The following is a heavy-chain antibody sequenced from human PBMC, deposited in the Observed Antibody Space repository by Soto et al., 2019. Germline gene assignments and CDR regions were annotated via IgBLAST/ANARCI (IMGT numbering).Heavy chain of an antibody. V-gene: IGHV4-30-4*01. J-gene: IGHJ3*02. CDR2: IYYSGST. D-gene: IGHD2-21*01. CDR3: ARTHIVVDWAFDI. Sequence: SETLSLTCTVSGGSISSGDYYWSWIHQPPGKGLEWIGYIYYSGSTYYNPSLKSRVTISVDTSKNQFSLKLSSVTAADTAVYYCARTHIVVDWAFDIWGQGTMVTVSS. CDR1: GGSISSGDYY.